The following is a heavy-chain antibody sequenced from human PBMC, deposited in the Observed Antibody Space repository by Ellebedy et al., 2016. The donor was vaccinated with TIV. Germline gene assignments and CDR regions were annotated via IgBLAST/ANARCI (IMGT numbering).Heavy chain of an antibody. Sequence: GESLKISCAASGVTLSGYWMHWVRQAPGKGLVWVSRIKSDGSSTNYADSVKGRFTISRDNAKNTLYLQMNSLRVEDTAVYYCGSSSRGYSGVYIDVWGQGTTVTVSS. J-gene: IGHJ6*02. V-gene: IGHV3-74*01. CDR3: GSSSRGYSGVYIDV. D-gene: IGHD5-12*01. CDR2: IKSDGSST. CDR1: GVTLSGYW.